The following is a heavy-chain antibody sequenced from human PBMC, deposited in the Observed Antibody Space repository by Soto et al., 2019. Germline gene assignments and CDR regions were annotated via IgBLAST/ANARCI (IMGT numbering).Heavy chain of an antibody. J-gene: IGHJ6*03. CDR3: ARHGSKWDYYYMAV. V-gene: IGHV4-39*01. Sequence: SETLSLTCTVSGGSISSSSYYWGWIRQPPGKGLEWIGSIYYSGSTYYNPSLKSRVTISVDTSKNQFSLKLSSVTAADTAVFYCARHGSKWDYYYMAVWGKGTTVTVSS. CDR1: GGSISSSSYY. CDR2: IYYSGST. D-gene: IGHD2-8*01.